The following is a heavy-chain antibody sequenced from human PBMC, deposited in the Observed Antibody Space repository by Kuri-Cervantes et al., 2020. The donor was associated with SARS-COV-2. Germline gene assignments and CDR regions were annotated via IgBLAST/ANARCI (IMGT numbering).Heavy chain of an antibody. D-gene: IGHD6-19*01. CDR2: INYSGTT. J-gene: IGHJ6*03. V-gene: IGHV4-39*07. CDR3: ARLRRHNDGWFATGYYMDV. Sequence: SETLSLTCTVSGGSISNGSFYWGWVRQPPGKGLEWIGEINYSGTTNYNPSLKSRVTISVDPSKNLFSLNLTSVTAADTAMYYCARLRRHNDGWFATGYYMDVWGKGTTVTVSS. CDR1: GGSISNGSFY.